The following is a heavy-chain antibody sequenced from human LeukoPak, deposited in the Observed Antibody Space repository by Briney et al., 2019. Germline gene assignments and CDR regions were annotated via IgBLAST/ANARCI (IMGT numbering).Heavy chain of an antibody. CDR2: INSDGSST. CDR1: GLTFSSYW. J-gene: IGHJ4*02. V-gene: IGHV3-74*01. CDR3: ARRSSGSPPYYFGY. Sequence: GGSLRLSCAASGLTFSSYWMHWVRQAPGKGLVWVSRINSDGSSTSYADSVRGRFTISRDNAKNTLYLQMNSLRAEDTAVYYCARRSSGSPPYYFGYWGQGTLVTVSS. D-gene: IGHD1-26*01.